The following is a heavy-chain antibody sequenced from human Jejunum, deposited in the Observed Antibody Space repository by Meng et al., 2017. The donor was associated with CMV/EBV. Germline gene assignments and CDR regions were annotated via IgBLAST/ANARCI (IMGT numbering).Heavy chain of an antibody. CDR3: ARARGSGRGV. D-gene: IGHD3-10*01. CDR2: ISSSGRTI. J-gene: IGHJ6*02. V-gene: IGHV3-11*01. Sequence: CAASGFTLSDYCLGWIRQAQGKGLEWVSYISSSGRTIYYADSVKGRFTISRDNAKNSLYLQMNTLRPDDTAVYYCARARGSGRGVWGQGTTVTVSS. CDR1: GFTLSDYC.